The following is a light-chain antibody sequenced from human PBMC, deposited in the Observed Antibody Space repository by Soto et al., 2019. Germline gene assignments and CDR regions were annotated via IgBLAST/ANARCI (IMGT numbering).Light chain of an antibody. V-gene: IGKV3-20*01. CDR1: QSVGSSH. J-gene: IGKJ1*01. CDR3: QQYGSSSGT. Sequence: EDVLTQSPGTLSLCPGERATLYCRASQSVGSSHLAWYQQKPGQAPRLLISGASSRATGIPDRFSGSGSGTDFTLTISRLEPEDFAVYYCQQYGSSSGTFGRGTKVAIK. CDR2: GAS.